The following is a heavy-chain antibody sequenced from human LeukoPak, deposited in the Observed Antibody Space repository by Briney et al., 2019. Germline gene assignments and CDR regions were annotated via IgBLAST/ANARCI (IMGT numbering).Heavy chain of an antibody. CDR3: AKDSSNDDGDVFGAYYGMDV. J-gene: IGHJ6*02. CDR2: IKQDGSEK. V-gene: IGHV3-7*01. Sequence: PGGSLRLSCAASGFTFSNYWMTWVRQAPGKGLEWVGNIKQDGSEKYYMDSMKGRFTISRGNAKNSLYLQMNSLRAEDTAVYYCAKDSSNDDGDVFGAYYGMDVWGQGTTVTVSS. D-gene: IGHD4-17*01. CDR1: GFTFSNYW.